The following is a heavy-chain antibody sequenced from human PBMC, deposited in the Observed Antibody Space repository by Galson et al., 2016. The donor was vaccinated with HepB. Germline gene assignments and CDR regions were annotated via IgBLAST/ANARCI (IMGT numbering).Heavy chain of an antibody. Sequence: TLSLTCTVSGGSIISYYWSWIRQSPGKGLECIGYIYYSGSTYYNPSLKSRVTISVDTSKNQFSLKLSSVTAADTAVYFCARDRSSGSGSFGYWGQGTLVTVSS. CDR1: GGSIISYY. J-gene: IGHJ4*02. CDR3: ARDRSSGSGSFGY. V-gene: IGHV4-59*12. D-gene: IGHD3-10*01. CDR2: IYYSGST.